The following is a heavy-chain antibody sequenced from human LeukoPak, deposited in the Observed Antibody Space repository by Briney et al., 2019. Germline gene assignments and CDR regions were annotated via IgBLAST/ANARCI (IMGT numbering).Heavy chain of an antibody. D-gene: IGHD5-12*01. CDR3: ARADSGYDQGGDY. CDR2: IIPILGIA. Sequence: SVKVSCKASGGTFSSYAISCVRQAPGQGLEWMGRIIPILGIANYAQKFQGRVTITADKSTSTAYMELSSLRSEDTAVYYCARADSGYDQGGDYWGQGTLVTVSS. CDR1: GGTFSSYA. V-gene: IGHV1-69*04. J-gene: IGHJ4*02.